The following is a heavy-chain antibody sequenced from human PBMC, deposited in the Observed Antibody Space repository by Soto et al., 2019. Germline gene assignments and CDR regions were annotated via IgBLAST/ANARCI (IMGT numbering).Heavy chain of an antibody. D-gene: IGHD2-15*01. Sequence: ASVKVSCKASGYTFTDYSIPWVRQAPGQGLECMAWINSNTGGTDYAQKFQGRVTVTRDTSISTAYMELTRLTSDDTAVYYRARDHVVVMSSFDIWGHGTMVTVSS. J-gene: IGHJ3*02. CDR2: INSNTGGT. V-gene: IGHV1-2*02. CDR3: ARDHVVVMSSFDI. CDR1: GYTFTDYS.